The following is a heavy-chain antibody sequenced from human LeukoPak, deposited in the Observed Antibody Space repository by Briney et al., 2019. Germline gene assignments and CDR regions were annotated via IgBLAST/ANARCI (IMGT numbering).Heavy chain of an antibody. CDR3: ARDAGGGYSCYDC. CDR2: IKQDGSEK. Sequence: GGSLRLSCAASGFTFSSYWMTWIRQAPGKGLEWVANIKQDGSEKYYVDSVKGRFTISRDNAKNSLYLQMNSLRAEDTAVYYCARDAGGGYSCYDCWGQGTLVTVSS. D-gene: IGHD5-18*01. CDR1: GFTFSSYW. J-gene: IGHJ4*02. V-gene: IGHV3-7*01.